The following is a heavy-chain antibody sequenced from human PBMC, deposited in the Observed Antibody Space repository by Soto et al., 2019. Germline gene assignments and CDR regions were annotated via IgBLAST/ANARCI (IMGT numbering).Heavy chain of an antibody. V-gene: IGHV3-30*18. Sequence: GGSMRLSCAASGFTFSSYGMHWVRQAPGKGLEWVAVISYDGSNKYYADSVKGRFTISRDNSKNTLYLQMNSLRAEDTAVYYCAKESRDKEFDYWGQGTLVTVSS. CDR1: GFTFSSYG. CDR2: ISYDGSNK. D-gene: IGHD2-21*02. J-gene: IGHJ4*02. CDR3: AKESRDKEFDY.